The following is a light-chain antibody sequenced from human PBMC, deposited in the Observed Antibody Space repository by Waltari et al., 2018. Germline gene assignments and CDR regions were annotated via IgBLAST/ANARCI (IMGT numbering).Light chain of an antibody. CDR1: QSVSSSY. V-gene: IGKV3-20*01. Sequence: EYVLTQSPATLSLSPGERATISCRVSQSVSSSYLAWYQQNHGQPPRLLIYGGSIRATGIPDRFSGSGSGTDFTLTISRLEPEDFAVYYCHQYGESPRAFGPGTKVEVK. CDR3: HQYGESPRA. J-gene: IGKJ1*01. CDR2: GGS.